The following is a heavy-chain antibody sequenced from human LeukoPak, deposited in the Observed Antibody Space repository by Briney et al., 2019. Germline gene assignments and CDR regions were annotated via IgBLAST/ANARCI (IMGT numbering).Heavy chain of an antibody. CDR3: ARLKVSYYHMDV. V-gene: IGHV4-34*01. Sequence: SETLSLTCGVYGGSFSGYYWSWIRQPPGKGLEWIGEINHSGSTNYNPSLKSRVTISVDTSKNQFSLKLSSVTAADTAVYYCARLKVSYYHMDVWGKGTTVTISS. J-gene: IGHJ6*03. D-gene: IGHD3-16*02. CDR2: INHSGST. CDR1: GGSFSGYY.